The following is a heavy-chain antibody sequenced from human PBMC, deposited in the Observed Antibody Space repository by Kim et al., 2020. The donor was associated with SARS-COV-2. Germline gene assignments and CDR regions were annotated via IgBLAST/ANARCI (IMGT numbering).Heavy chain of an antibody. V-gene: IGHV1-8*01. CDR3: ARGQVYDILTGYYDFDY. CDR2: MNPNSGNT. Sequence: ASVKVSCKASGYTFTSYDINWVRQATGQGLEWMGWMNPNSGNTGYAQKFQGRVTMTRNTSISTAYMELSSLRSEDTAVYYCARGQVYDILTGYYDFDYWGQGTLVTVSS. CDR1: GYTFTSYD. D-gene: IGHD3-9*01. J-gene: IGHJ4*02.